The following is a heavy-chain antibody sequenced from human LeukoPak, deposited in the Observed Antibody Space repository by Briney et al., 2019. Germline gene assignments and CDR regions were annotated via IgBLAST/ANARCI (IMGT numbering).Heavy chain of an antibody. CDR2: IYYMGST. Sequence: SETLSLTCIVSDGSISSYYWSWIRQPPGKGLEWIGYIYYMGSTNYNPSLKSRVTISVDTSKNQFSLKLRSGTAADTALYYCARRYCSGGSCYSALDYWGQGTLVTVSS. V-gene: IGHV4-59*01. CDR3: ARRYCSGGSCYSALDY. D-gene: IGHD2-15*01. J-gene: IGHJ4*02. CDR1: DGSISSYY.